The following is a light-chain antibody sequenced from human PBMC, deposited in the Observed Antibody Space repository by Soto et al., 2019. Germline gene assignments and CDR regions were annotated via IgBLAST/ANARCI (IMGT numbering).Light chain of an antibody. CDR2: EDN. J-gene: IGLJ3*02. CDR3: QSFDSSDQV. CDR1: SGSIASNY. V-gene: IGLV6-57*01. Sequence: NFMLTQPHSVSESPGKTVTISCTRSSGSIASNYVQWYQQRPGSSPTTVIYEDNQRPSGVPDRFSGSIDSSSNSASLTISGLKTEDEVDYYCQSFDSSDQVFGGGTKLTVL.